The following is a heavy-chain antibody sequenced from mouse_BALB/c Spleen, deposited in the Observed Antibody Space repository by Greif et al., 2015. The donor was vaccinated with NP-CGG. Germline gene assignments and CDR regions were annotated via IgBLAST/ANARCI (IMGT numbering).Heavy chain of an antibody. Sequence: QVQLQQSGAELVKPGASVKLSCKASGYTFTSYWMHWVKQRPGQGLEWIGEINPSNGRTNYNEKFKSKATLTVDKPSSTAYMQLSSLTSEDSAVYYCAIYGSFAYWGQGTLVTVSA. J-gene: IGHJ3*01. CDR3: AIYGSFAY. V-gene: IGHV1S81*02. D-gene: IGHD1-2*01. CDR1: GYTFTSYW. CDR2: INPSNGRT.